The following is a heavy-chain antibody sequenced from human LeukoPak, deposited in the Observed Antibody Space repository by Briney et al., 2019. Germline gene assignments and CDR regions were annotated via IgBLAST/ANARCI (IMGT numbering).Heavy chain of an antibody. CDR3: ARYAGYSSGWDYHYGLDV. CDR1: GFTFSNYE. V-gene: IGHV3-48*03. J-gene: IGHJ6*04. CDR2: ISGGGGSTI. D-gene: IGHD6-19*01. Sequence: LGGSLRLSCAASGFTFSNYEMNWVRQAPGRGLEWISYISGGGGSTIYYADSVKGRFTISRDDAKSSLFLQMNSLIAGDTAVYYCARYAGYSSGWDYHYGLDVWGKGTTVTVSS.